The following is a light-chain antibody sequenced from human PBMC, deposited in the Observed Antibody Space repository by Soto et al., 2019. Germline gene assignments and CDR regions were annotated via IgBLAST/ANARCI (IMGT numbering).Light chain of an antibody. CDR3: QQYNDWPLT. V-gene: IGKV3-15*01. J-gene: IGKJ4*01. CDR2: AAS. Sequence: EIVMTQSPATLSVFPGERATLSCRASQSVTRDLAWYQQKPGRAPSLLIYAASIRATGVPARFSGSGSGTEFILTITSLQSEDFAVYYCQQYNDWPLTFGGGTKVEIK. CDR1: QSVTRD.